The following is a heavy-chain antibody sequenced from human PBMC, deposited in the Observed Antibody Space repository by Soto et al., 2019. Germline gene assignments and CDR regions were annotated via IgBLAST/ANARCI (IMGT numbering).Heavy chain of an antibody. CDR1: GYRFTGYG. CDR2: INPKSGAT. V-gene: IGHV1-2*02. Sequence: QVQLVQSGAEVKKPGASLKVSCKASGYRFTGYGLHWVRQAPGQGLQWMGWINPKSGATDYAQKFQGRVPMARETSTNTAYVGLSGLRSDDTADSTAVYYCAKSNYGGDDYFQYGLDVWGQGTTVTVSS. D-gene: IGHD2-21*02. CDR3: VYYCAKSNYGGDDYFQYGLDV. J-gene: IGHJ6*02.